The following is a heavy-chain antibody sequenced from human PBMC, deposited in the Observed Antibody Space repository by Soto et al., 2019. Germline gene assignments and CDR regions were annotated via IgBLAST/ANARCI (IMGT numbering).Heavy chain of an antibody. J-gene: IGHJ6*02. V-gene: IGHV1-18*01. CDR2: ISAYNGNT. Sequence: ASVKVSCKASGYTFSSYGFSWVRQAPGQGLEWMGWISAYNGNTNYAQKLQGRVTMTTDTSTSTAYMELRSLRSDDTAVYYCAKGGGDSLRYGMDVWGQGTTVTVSS. CDR1: GYTFSSYG. CDR3: AKGGGDSLRYGMDV. D-gene: IGHD2-21*02.